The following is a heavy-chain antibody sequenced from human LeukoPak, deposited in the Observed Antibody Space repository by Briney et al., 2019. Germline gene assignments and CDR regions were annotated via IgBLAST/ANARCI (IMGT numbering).Heavy chain of an antibody. CDR2: IKQDGSQR. D-gene: IGHD6-6*01. Sequence: GGSLRLSCTASGFTFSDYWMTWVRQAPGEGPEWVANIKQDGSQRYYVDSVRGRFTISRDNAKNSLFLQMNGLRAEDTAVYYCARRGGSSSRRSPIDYWGQGALVTVSS. CDR3: ARRGGSSSRRSPIDY. CDR1: GFTFSDYW. J-gene: IGHJ4*02. V-gene: IGHV3-7*01.